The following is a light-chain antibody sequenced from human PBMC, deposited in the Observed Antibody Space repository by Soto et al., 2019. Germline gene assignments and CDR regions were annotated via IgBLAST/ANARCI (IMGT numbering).Light chain of an antibody. CDR2: AAS. Sequence: DIQMTQSPSSLSASVGDRVTITCRARQTISSSLNWYQQKPGKAPYLLIYAASNLQSGVPSSFSGSGSGSDFTLTISSLQPEDFARYYCQQSYSSPQMYTFGQGTRLEIK. V-gene: IGKV1-39*01. CDR3: QQSYSSPQMYT. CDR1: QTISSS. J-gene: IGKJ2*01.